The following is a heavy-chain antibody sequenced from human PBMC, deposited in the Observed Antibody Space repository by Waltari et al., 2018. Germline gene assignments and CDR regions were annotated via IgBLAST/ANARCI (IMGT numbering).Heavy chain of an antibody. Sequence: QVQLVESGGGVVQPGRSLRLSCAASGFTFSSYGMHWARQAPGKGLEWVAVIWYDGSNKYYADSVKGRFTISRDNSKNTLYLQMNSLRAEDTAVYYCARPLMTTGTTHDAFDIWGQGTMVTVSS. D-gene: IGHD4-17*01. CDR3: ARPLMTTGTTHDAFDI. J-gene: IGHJ3*02. CDR2: IWYDGSNK. V-gene: IGHV3-33*01. CDR1: GFTFSSYG.